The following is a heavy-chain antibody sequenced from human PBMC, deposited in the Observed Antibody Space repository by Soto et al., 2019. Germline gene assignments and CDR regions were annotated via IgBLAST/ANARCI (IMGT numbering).Heavy chain of an antibody. D-gene: IGHD4-17*01. J-gene: IGHJ5*02. CDR3: ASYYGDYFGNWFDP. CDR1: GCSISSGGYY. Sequence: SETLSLTCTVSGCSISSGGYYLSWIRQPPGKGLEWIGYIYYSGSTYYNPSLKSRVTISVDTSKNQFSLKLSSVTAADTAVYYCASYYGDYFGNWFDPWGQGTLVTVSS. CDR2: IYYSGST. V-gene: IGHV4-30-4*08.